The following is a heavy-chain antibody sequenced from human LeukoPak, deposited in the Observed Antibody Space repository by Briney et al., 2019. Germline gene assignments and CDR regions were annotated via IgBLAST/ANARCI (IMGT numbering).Heavy chain of an antibody. D-gene: IGHD5-18*01. CDR1: GYTFTGYY. Sequence: ASVKVSCKASGYTFTGYYMHWVRQAPGQGLEWMGWINPNSGGTNYAQKFQGRVTMTRDTSISTAYMELSRLRSDDTAVYYCARDPPRGYSYGYMVPPDYWGQGTLVTVSS. CDR3: ARDPPRGYSYGYMVPPDY. CDR2: INPNSGGT. J-gene: IGHJ4*02. V-gene: IGHV1-2*02.